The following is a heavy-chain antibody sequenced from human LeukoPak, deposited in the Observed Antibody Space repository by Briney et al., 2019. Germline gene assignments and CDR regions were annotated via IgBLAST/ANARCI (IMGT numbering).Heavy chain of an antibody. J-gene: IGHJ6*02. V-gene: IGHV1-18*01. D-gene: IGHD2-15*01. Sequence: ASVEVSCKASGYTFTSYGISWVRQAPGQGLAWMGWISAYNGNTNYAQKLQGRVTMTTDTSTSTAYMELRSLRSDDTAVYYCVRAARDYYYYYGMDVWGQGTTVTVSS. CDR3: VRAARDYYYYYGMDV. CDR2: ISAYNGNT. CDR1: GYTFTSYG.